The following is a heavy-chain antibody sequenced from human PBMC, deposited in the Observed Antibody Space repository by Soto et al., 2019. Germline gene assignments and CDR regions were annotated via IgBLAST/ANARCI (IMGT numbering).Heavy chain of an antibody. CDR1: GYTFTSYY. Sequence: VKVYCQASGYTFTSYYMHWVRQAPGQGLEWMGIINPSGGSTSYAQKFQGRVTMTRDTSTSTVYMELSSLRSEDTAVYYCAREATYSSSSGGVDVWGQGNTVTVS. CDR2: INPSGGST. CDR3: AREATYSSSSGGVDV. V-gene: IGHV1-46*01. D-gene: IGHD6-13*01. J-gene: IGHJ6*02.